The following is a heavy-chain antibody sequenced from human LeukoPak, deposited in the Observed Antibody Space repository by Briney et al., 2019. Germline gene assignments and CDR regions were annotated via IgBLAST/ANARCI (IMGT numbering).Heavy chain of an antibody. CDR1: GYSISSDYY. Sequence: SETLSLTCTVSGYSISSDYYWGWIRQPPGRGLEWIGSIYHSGNTYYNPSLKSRVTISVDTSKNQFSLKLSSVTAADTAVYYCARVGIAALNALRSWFDPWGQGTLVTVSS. CDR3: ARVGIAALNALRSWFDP. V-gene: IGHV4-38-2*02. D-gene: IGHD6-6*01. J-gene: IGHJ5*02. CDR2: IYHSGNT.